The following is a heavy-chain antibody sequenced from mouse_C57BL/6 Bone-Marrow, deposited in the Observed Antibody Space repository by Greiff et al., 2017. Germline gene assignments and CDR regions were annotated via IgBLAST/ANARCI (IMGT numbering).Heavy chain of an antibody. Sequence: EVQLQQSGPVLVKPGASVKMSCKASGYTFTDYYMNWVKQSHGKSLEWIGVINPYNGGTSYNQKFKGKATLTVDKSSSTAYMELNSLTSEDSAVYYCAREGGGGYIDVWGTGTTVTVSS. CDR2: INPYNGGT. J-gene: IGHJ1*03. CDR1: GYTFTDYY. CDR3: AREGGGGYIDV. V-gene: IGHV1-19*01.